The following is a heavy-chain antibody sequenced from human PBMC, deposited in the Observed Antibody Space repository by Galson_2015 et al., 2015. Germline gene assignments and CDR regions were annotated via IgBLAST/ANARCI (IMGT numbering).Heavy chain of an antibody. D-gene: IGHD6-6*01. V-gene: IGHV3-7*01. CDR1: GFTFSSYW. J-gene: IGHJ6*02. CDR3: AREVSYGMDV. Sequence: SLRLSCATSGFTFSSYWMSWVRQAPGKGLEWVANIKKDGSEKYYVDSVKGRFTISRDNAKSSLFLQMNSLRAEDTAVYYCAREVSYGMDVWGQGTTVTVSS. CDR2: IKKDGSEK.